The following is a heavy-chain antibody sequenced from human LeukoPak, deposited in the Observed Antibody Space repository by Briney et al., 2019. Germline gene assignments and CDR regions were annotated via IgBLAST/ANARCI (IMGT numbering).Heavy chain of an antibody. J-gene: IGHJ4*02. CDR3: ARGRDSSGYAPTD. Sequence: SVRVSCKASGGTFSSYAISWVRQAPGQGLEWMGGIIPIFGTANYAQKFQGRVTITADESTSTAYMELSSLRSEDTAVYYCARGRDSSGYAPTDWGQGTLVTVSS. D-gene: IGHD3-22*01. CDR1: GGTFSSYA. CDR2: IIPIFGTA. V-gene: IGHV1-69*13.